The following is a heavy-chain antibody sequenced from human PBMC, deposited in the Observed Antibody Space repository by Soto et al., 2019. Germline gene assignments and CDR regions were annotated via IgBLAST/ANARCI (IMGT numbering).Heavy chain of an antibody. CDR1: GFTFSNYI. J-gene: IGHJ4*02. CDR2: ILHEGNNK. CDR3: ARDDEGGSYCDLGY. D-gene: IGHD3-10*01. Sequence: QVQLVESGGGVVQPGRSLRLSCAASGFTFSNYIMHWVRQAPGKGLEWVAIILHEGNNKYYADSVKGRFTIYRDNSKNTLYLQMNSLRTEDTAIYYCARDDEGGSYCDLGYWGQGTLVTVSS. V-gene: IGHV3-30-3*01.